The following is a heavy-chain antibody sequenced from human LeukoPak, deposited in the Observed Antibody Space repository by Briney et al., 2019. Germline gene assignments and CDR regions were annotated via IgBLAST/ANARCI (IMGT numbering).Heavy chain of an antibody. V-gene: IGHV3-23*01. Sequence: GGSLRLSCAAYGFTFSSYAMSLVRQAPGKGLEWVSAISGSGGSTYYADSVKGRFTISRDNSKNTLYLQMNSLRAEDTAVYYCAKGSVYYGSGTSYYFDYWGQGTLVTVSS. D-gene: IGHD3-10*01. CDR3: AKGSVYYGSGTSYYFDY. CDR2: ISGSGGST. CDR1: GFTFSSYA. J-gene: IGHJ4*02.